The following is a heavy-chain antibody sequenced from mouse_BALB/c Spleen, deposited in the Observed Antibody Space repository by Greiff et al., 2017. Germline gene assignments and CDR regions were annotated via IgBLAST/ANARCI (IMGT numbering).Heavy chain of an antibody. CDR1: GYAFTNYW. CDR3: ARLSYDYSGFAY. V-gene: IGHV1-63*01. J-gene: IGHJ3*01. Sequence: VQLQQSGAELVRPGTSVKISCKASGYAFTNYWLGWVKQRPGHGLEWIGDIYPGSGNTYSNETFKGKATLTADKSSSTAYMQLSSLTSEDSAVCFCARLSYDYSGFAYWGQGTLVTVSA. CDR2: IYPGSGNT. D-gene: IGHD2-4*01.